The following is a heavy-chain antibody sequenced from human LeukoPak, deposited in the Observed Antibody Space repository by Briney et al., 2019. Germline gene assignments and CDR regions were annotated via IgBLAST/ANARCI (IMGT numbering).Heavy chain of an antibody. V-gene: IGHV4-31*03. CDR2: IYYSGST. CDR3: ARDGSSRGNWFDP. D-gene: IGHD6-6*01. CDR1: GGSISSGGYY. Sequence: MTSETLSLTCTVSGGSISSGGYYWSWIRQHPGKSLEWIGYIYYSGSTYYNPSLKSRVTISVDTSKNQFSLKLSSVTAADTAVYYCARDGSSRGNWFDPWGQGTLLTVSS. J-gene: IGHJ5*02.